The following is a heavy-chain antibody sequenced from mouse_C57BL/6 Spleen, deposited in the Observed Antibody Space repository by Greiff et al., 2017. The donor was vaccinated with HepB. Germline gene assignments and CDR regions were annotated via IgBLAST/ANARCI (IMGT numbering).Heavy chain of an antibody. D-gene: IGHD2-1*01. Sequence: VQLKQSGPGLVQPSQSLSITCTVSGFSLTSYGVHWVRQSPGKGLEWLGVIWSGGSTDYNAAFISRLSISKDNSKIQVFFKMNSLQADDTAIYYCARNPDGNYGWFAYWGQGTLVTVSA. CDR3: ARNPDGNYGWFAY. V-gene: IGHV2-2*01. CDR2: IWSGGST. J-gene: IGHJ3*01. CDR1: GFSLTSYG.